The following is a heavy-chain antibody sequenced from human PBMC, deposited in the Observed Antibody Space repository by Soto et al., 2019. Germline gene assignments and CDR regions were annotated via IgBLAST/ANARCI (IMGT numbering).Heavy chain of an antibody. V-gene: IGHV5-51*01. CDR2: IYPGDSDT. Sequence: GESLKISCKGSGYSFTSYWIGWVRQMPGKGLEWMGIIYPGDSDTRYSPSFQGQVTISADKSISTAYLQWSSLKASDTAMYYCARHLSPYYYDSSGYYADYWGQGTLVTV. J-gene: IGHJ4*02. CDR1: GYSFTSYW. D-gene: IGHD3-22*01. CDR3: ARHLSPYYYDSSGYYADY.